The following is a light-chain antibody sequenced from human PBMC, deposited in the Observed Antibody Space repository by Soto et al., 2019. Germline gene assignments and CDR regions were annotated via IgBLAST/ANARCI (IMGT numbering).Light chain of an antibody. Sequence: DSQVTQSPSTLSPSVGDRVRIACRASQRISGGLAWYQQNTGTAPKLLIYDASILESGVPSRFSASGSGTEFTLTISSLQPDDFATYYCQHYSSYSWTFGQGTKVDIK. CDR3: QHYSSYSWT. CDR2: DAS. V-gene: IGKV1-5*01. CDR1: QRISGG. J-gene: IGKJ1*01.